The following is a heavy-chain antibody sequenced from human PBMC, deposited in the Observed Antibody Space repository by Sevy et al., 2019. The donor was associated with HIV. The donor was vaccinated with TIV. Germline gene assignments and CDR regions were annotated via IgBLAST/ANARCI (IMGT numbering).Heavy chain of an antibody. J-gene: IGHJ4*02. CDR1: GYTFTGYY. V-gene: IGHV1-2*06. Sequence: ASVKVSCKASGYTFTGYYMHWVRQAPGQGLEWMGRINPNSGGTNYAQKFQGRVTMTRDTSISTAYMELSRLRSDDTAVYYCARVRGFSDMTTVTTKGPASDYWGQGTLVTVSS. CDR3: ARVRGFSDMTTVTTKGPASDY. D-gene: IGHD4-4*01. CDR2: INPNSGGT.